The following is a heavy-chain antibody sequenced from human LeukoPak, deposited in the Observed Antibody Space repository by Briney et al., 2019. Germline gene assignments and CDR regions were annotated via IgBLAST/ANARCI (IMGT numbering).Heavy chain of an antibody. J-gene: IGHJ4*02. Sequence: GASVTVSCKASGYTFTSYAMNWGRQAPGQGLEWMGWVNTNTGNPTYAQGFTGRFVFSLDTSVSTAYLHISSLQAEATAVYYCARKGYCSGGSCYSDNWGQGTLVTVSS. CDR1: GYTFTSYA. V-gene: IGHV7-4-1*02. CDR3: ARKGYCSGGSCYSDN. D-gene: IGHD2-15*01. CDR2: VNTNTGNP.